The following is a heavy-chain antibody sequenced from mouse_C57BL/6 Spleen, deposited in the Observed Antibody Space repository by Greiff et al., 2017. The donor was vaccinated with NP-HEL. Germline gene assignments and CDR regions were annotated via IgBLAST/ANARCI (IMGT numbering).Heavy chain of an antibody. CDR1: RYTFTDYY. CDR2: INPNNGGT. V-gene: IGHV1-26*01. D-gene: IGHD1-1*01. Sequence: EVKLQQSGPELVKPGASVKISCKASRYTFTDYYMNWVKQSHGKSLEWIGDINPNNGGTSYNQKFKGKATSTVDKSSSTAYMELRSLTSEDSAVYYCAYYYGSSPAWFAYWGQGTLVTVSA. J-gene: IGHJ3*01. CDR3: AYYYGSSPAWFAY.